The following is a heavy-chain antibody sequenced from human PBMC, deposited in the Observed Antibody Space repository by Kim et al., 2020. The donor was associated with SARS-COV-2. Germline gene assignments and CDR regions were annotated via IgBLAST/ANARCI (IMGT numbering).Heavy chain of an antibody. D-gene: IGHD3-9*01. CDR1: GYTFTSYG. CDR3: ARMWYYDIWTGSEGPYGMDV. V-gene: IGHV1-18*04. CDR2: ISAYNGNT. J-gene: IGHJ6*02. Sequence: ASVKVSCKASGYTFTSYGISWVRQAPGQGLEWMGWISAYNGNTNYAQKLQGRVTMTTDTSTSTAYMELRSLRSDDTAVYYCARMWYYDIWTGSEGPYGMDVWGQGTTVTVSS.